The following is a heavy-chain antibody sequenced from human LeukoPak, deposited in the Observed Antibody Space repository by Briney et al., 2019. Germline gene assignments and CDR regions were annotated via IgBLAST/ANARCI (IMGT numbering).Heavy chain of an antibody. CDR2: INSSGGST. D-gene: IGHD1-26*01. Sequence: ASVKVSCKASGYTFTGYYMHWVRQAPGQGLEWMGIINSSGGSTNYAQKFQGRVTMTRDTSTSIVYMELSSLRSEDTAVYYCARDRSGSYYAFDYWGQGTLVTVSS. V-gene: IGHV1-46*01. CDR1: GYTFTGYY. CDR3: ARDRSGSYYAFDY. J-gene: IGHJ4*02.